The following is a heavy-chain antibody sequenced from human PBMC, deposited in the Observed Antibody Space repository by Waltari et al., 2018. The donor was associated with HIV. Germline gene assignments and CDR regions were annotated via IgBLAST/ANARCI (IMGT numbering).Heavy chain of an antibody. CDR3: ASGDSSSWYGWFDP. CDR1: GDRVSSNSPD. D-gene: IGHD6-13*01. Sequence: QVQLEQTGPGLVKPPQTLSTTCAIPGDRVSSNSPDGNWLRPSPSTCLEWLGRTYYRAKWYNDYAVSVKSRITINPDTSKNQFSLQLNSVTPEDTAVYYCASGDSSSWYGWFDPWGQGTLVTVSS. J-gene: IGHJ5*02. V-gene: IGHV6-1*01. CDR2: TYYRAKWYN.